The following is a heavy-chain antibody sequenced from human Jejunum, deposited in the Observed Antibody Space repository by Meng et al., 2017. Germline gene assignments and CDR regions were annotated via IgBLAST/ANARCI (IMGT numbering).Heavy chain of an antibody. V-gene: IGHV3-7*01. CDR2: INQDEITK. CDR1: GFTFSSSW. D-gene: IGHD1-14*01. Sequence: GGSLRLSCVASGFTFSSSWMTWVRQSPGKGLELVANINQDEITKSYMDSVKGRFTISRDNSKNSFYLQMNTLRAEDTAIYYCARDLGFGSFDNWGQGTMVTVSS. CDR3: ARDLGFGSFDN. J-gene: IGHJ3*02.